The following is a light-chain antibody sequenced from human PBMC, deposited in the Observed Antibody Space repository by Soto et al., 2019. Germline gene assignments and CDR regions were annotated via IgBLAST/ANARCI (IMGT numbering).Light chain of an antibody. Sequence: QSVLTQPPSVSAAPGQKVTISCAGSSSNIGNNYVSWYQQLPGTAPKLLIYDNNKRPSGIPDRFSGSKSGTSATLGITGLKTGDEADYYCGTWDSSLSAGDVVFGGGTQLTVL. J-gene: IGLJ2*01. CDR3: GTWDSSLSAGDVV. CDR1: SSNIGNNY. CDR2: DNN. V-gene: IGLV1-51*01.